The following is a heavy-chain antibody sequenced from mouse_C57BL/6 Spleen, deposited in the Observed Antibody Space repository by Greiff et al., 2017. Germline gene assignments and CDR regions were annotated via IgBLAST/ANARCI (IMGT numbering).Heavy chain of an antibody. V-gene: IGHV5-6*01. CDR3: ARHDEAWFAY. Sequence: EVQLLESGGDLVKPGGSLKLSCAASGFTFSGYGMSWVRQTPDKRLEWVGTISSGSSYTYYPDSVKGRFTISRDNAKNTLYLQMSSMEAEDTALYYCARHDEAWFAYWGQGTLVTVSA. CDR1: GFTFSGYG. J-gene: IGHJ3*01. CDR2: ISSGSSYT.